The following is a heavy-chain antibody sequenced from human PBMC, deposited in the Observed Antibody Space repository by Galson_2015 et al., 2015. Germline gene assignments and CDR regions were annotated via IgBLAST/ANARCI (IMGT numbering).Heavy chain of an antibody. CDR3: AREKYFDDASGGFDY. J-gene: IGHJ4*02. CDR2: IYHSGST. Sequence: SETLSLTCTVTGGSISSYHWSWIRQPPGKGLEWIGYIYHSGSTNYNPSLKSRVTISVDTSKNHFSLNLDSVTAADTAVYYCAREKYFDDASGGFDYWGQGTLVTVSS. CDR1: GGSISSYH. V-gene: IGHV4-59*01. D-gene: IGHD3-22*01.